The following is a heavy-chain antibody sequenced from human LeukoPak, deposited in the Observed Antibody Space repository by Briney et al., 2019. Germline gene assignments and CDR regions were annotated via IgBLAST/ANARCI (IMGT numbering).Heavy chain of an antibody. CDR3: SRENGAFSPLGY. CDR1: GGSITSTNW. D-gene: IGHD2-8*01. V-gene: IGHV4-4*02. J-gene: IGHJ4*02. Sequence: SETLSLTCGVSGGSITSTNWWSWVRQPPGQGLEWIGEVSLSGLTNYNPSLSSRVIMALDTSKNHLSLNLTSVTAADTAVYYCSRENGAFSPLGYWGQGTLVTVPS. CDR2: VSLSGLT.